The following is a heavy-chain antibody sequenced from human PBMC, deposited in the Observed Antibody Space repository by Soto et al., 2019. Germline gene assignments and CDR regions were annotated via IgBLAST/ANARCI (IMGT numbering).Heavy chain of an antibody. CDR3: AKGAVAGTPTSYYYYGMDV. Sequence: QVQLLQSXAEVKKPGSSVRVSCEASGGTFRTYAISWVRQAPGQGLEWMGEIIPIFGTVNYAQKFQGRVTITADESTNTVYMDLRSLRSEDTAVYYCAKGAVAGTPTSYYYYGMDVWGQGTTVTVSS. D-gene: IGHD6-19*01. V-gene: IGHV1-69*12. CDR1: GGTFRTYA. CDR2: IIPIFGTV. J-gene: IGHJ6*02.